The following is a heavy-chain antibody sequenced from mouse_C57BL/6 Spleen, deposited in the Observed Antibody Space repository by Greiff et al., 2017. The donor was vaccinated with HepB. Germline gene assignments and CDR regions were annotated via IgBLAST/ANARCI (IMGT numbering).Heavy chain of an antibody. D-gene: IGHD6-1*01. J-gene: IGHJ3*01. Sequence: QVQLKQSGAELARPGASVKMSCKASGYTFTSYTMHWVKQRPGQGLEWIGYINPSSGYTKYNQKFKDKATLTAYKSSSTAYMQLSSLTSEYSAVYYCARGMLAYWGQGTLVTVSA. V-gene: IGHV1-4*01. CDR1: GYTFTSYT. CDR3: ARGMLAY. CDR2: INPSSGYT.